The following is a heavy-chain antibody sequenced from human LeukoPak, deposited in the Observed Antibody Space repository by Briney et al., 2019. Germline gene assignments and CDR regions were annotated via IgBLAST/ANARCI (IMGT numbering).Heavy chain of an antibody. CDR3: ARHSNDYRSFPLDY. D-gene: IGHD4-11*01. CDR2: IYSSGST. V-gene: IGHV4-39*01. CDR1: GDSISQSNYY. Sequence: SETLSLTCTVSGDSISQSNYYWGWLRQPPGKALEWLVSIYSSGSTYYDPPLKSRITVSADMSKNQFSLKVTSVTAADTAVYYCARHSNDYRSFPLDYWGQGTLVTVSS. J-gene: IGHJ4*02.